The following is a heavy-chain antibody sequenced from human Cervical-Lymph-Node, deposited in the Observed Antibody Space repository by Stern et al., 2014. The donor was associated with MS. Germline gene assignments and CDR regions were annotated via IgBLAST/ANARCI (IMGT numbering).Heavy chain of an antibody. Sequence: QVQLQESGPGLVKPSQTLSLTCTVSGGSISSGGYSWNWIRQHPGKCMEWIEYSYYSGTTYYNPSLKSRVTISVDTSKNQFSLKLSSVTAADTAVYYCARAKDDYGDYDAFDIWGQGTMVTVSS. CDR3: ARAKDDYGDYDAFDI. CDR1: GGSISSGGYS. V-gene: IGHV4-31*03. J-gene: IGHJ3*02. D-gene: IGHD4-17*01. CDR2: SYYSGTT.